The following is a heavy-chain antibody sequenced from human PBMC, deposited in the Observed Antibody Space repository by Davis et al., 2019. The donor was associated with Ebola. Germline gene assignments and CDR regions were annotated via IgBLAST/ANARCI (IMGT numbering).Heavy chain of an antibody. CDR1: GYTFTNYG. Sequence: ASVKVSCKASGYTFTNYGISWVRQAPGQPLLSLFWISAYNGNTNYAQKLQGRVTMTTDTSTSTAYMELRSLRSDDTAVYYCARDRGSYPFDYWGQGTLVTVSS. CDR2: ISAYNGNT. CDR3: ARDRGSYPFDY. J-gene: IGHJ4*02. D-gene: IGHD1-26*01. V-gene: IGHV1-18*01.